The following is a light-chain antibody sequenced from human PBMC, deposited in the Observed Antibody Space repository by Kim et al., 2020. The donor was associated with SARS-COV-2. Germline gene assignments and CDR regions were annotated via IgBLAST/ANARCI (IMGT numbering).Light chain of an antibody. V-gene: IGLV1-44*01. J-gene: IGLJ3*02. CDR3: AAWDDSLNGWV. CDR2: SNN. Sequence: ELTQPPSASGTPGQRVTISCSGSSSNIGSNTVNWYQQLPGTAPKLLIYSNNQRPSGVPDRFSGSKSGTSASLAISGLQSEDEADYYCAAWDDSLNGWVFGGGTQMTVL. CDR1: SSNIGSNT.